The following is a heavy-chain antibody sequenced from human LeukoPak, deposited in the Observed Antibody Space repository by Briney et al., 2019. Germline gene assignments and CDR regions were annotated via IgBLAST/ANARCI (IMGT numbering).Heavy chain of an antibody. CDR2: IYTSGST. V-gene: IGHV4-4*07. CDR3: AREGQCSSTSCPYYYYYMDV. CDR1: GGSISSYY. D-gene: IGHD2-2*01. Sequence: PSETLSLTCTVSGGSISSYYWSWIRQPAGKGLEWIGRIYTSGSTNYNPSLKSRVTMSVDTSKNQFSLKLSSVTAADTAVYYCAREGQCSSTSCPYYYYYMDVWGKGTTVTVSS. J-gene: IGHJ6*03.